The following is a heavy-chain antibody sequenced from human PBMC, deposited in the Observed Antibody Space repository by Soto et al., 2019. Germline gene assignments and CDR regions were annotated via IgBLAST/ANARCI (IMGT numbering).Heavy chain of an antibody. CDR2: IFYLGSS. D-gene: IGHD3-3*02. CDR3: ARHSLALRKNNWFDP. J-gene: IGHJ5*02. V-gene: IGHV4-39*01. CDR1: GDSISSSDFY. Sequence: PXGTLSLTCTVSGDSISSSDFYWGWVRQPPGKGLEWIGGIFYLGSSYYNPSLKSRVTMSVDTSKNQFSLRLRSVTAADTALYFCARHSLALRKNNWFDPWGQGIMVTVSS.